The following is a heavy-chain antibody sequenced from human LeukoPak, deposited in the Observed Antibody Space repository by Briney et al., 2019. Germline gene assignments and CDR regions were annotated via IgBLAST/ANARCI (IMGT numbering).Heavy chain of an antibody. Sequence: GASVKVSCKASGYTFTSYDINWVRQATGQGLEWMGWMNPNSGNTGYAQKFQGRVTMTTDTSTSTAYMELRSLRSDDTAVYYCARGNYNFWSGYFYYFDYWGQGTLVTVSS. V-gene: IGHV1-8*01. CDR1: GYTFTSYD. CDR3: ARGNYNFWSGYFYYFDY. J-gene: IGHJ4*02. D-gene: IGHD3-3*01. CDR2: MNPNSGNT.